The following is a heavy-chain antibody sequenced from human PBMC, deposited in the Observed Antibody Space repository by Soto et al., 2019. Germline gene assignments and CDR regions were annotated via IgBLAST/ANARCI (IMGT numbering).Heavy chain of an antibody. Sequence: QVQLVESGGGVVQPGRSLRLTCAASGFIFSGSGMHWVRQAPGKGLEWVALVSNDGIRKYYGDSVKGRFTISRDNAENTLYLQMNSLRAEDTAVDYCARWVGGSMYDNSGKYDSGGQGTLVTVSS. CDR2: VSNDGIRK. J-gene: IGHJ4*02. V-gene: IGHV3-30*03. CDR1: GFIFSGSG. CDR3: ARWVGGSMYDNSGKYDS. D-gene: IGHD3-22*01.